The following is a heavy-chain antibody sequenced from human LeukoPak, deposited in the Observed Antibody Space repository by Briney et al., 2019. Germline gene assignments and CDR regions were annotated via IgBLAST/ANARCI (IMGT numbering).Heavy chain of an antibody. CDR3: ARNVAIRGGGHYFDY. Sequence: SETLSLTCAVYGGSFSGYYWSWIRQPPGKGLEWIGEINHSGSTNYNPSLKSRVTISVDTSKNQFSLKLSSVTAADTAVYYCARNVAIRGGGHYFDYWGQGTLVTVSS. J-gene: IGHJ4*02. D-gene: IGHD3-16*01. V-gene: IGHV4-34*01. CDR1: GGSFSGYY. CDR2: INHSGST.